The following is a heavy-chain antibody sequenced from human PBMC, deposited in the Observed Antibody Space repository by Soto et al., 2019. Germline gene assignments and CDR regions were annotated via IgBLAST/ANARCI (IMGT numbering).Heavy chain of an antibody. CDR3: ARVFSGVMDHPFDY. CDR1: GFTFSSYS. D-gene: IGHD3-16*01. Sequence: GGSLRLSCAASGFTFSSYSTNWVRQAPGKGLEWVSSISSSSSYIYYADSVKGRFTISRDNAKNSLYLQMNSLRAEDTAVYYCARVFSGVMDHPFDYWGQGTLVTVSS. CDR2: ISSSSSYI. V-gene: IGHV3-21*01. J-gene: IGHJ4*02.